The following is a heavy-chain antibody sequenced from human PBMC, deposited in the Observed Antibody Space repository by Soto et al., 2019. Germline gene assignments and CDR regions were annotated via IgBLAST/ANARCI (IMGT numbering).Heavy chain of an antibody. J-gene: IGHJ2*01. CDR1: GFTFSSYW. CDR2: INSDGSST. CDR3: ARGGSLNWFFEL. V-gene: IGHV3-74*01. D-gene: IGHD1-26*01. Sequence: EVQLVESGGGLVQPGGSLRLSCAASGFTFSSYWMHWVRQAPGKGLLWVSRINSDGSSTSYADSVKGRFTISRDNAKNTLYVQMNSLRAEDTAVYYCARGGSLNWFFELWGRGTLVTVSS.